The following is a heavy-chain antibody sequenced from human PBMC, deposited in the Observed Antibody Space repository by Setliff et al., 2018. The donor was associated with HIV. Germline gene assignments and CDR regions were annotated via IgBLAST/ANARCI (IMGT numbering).Heavy chain of an antibody. V-gene: IGHV3-7*05. Sequence: GSLRLSCAASGFIFSSYWMNWVRQAPGKGLEWVANIKEDGSEEYYMDSVKGRFTISRDNAKNSLYLQTNSLRAEDTAIYYCTRTTGWYEGYWGQGTLVTVSS. CDR2: IKEDGSEE. D-gene: IGHD6-19*01. J-gene: IGHJ4*02. CDR1: GFIFSSYW. CDR3: TRTTGWYEGY.